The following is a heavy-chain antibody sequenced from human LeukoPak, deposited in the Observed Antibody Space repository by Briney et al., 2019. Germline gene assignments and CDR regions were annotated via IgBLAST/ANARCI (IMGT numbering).Heavy chain of an antibody. Sequence: PGGSLRLSCAASGFTFDDYAMHWVRQAPGKGLEWASLISGDGGSTYYADSVKGRFTISRDNSKNSLYLQMNSLRTEDTALYYCAKDTVDTAMVTYFDYWGQGTLVTVSS. CDR3: AKDTVDTAMVTYFDY. J-gene: IGHJ4*02. CDR1: GFTFDDYA. CDR2: ISGDGGST. V-gene: IGHV3-43*02. D-gene: IGHD5-18*01.